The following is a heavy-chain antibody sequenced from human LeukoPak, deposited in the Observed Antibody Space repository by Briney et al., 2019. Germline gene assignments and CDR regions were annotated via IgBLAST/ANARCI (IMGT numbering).Heavy chain of an antibody. Sequence: GESLKISCKGSGYSFTTYWIGWVRQMPGKGLEWMGIIYPDDSDTRYSPSFQGQFTISADKSVRTAYLQWSSLKASDTAMYYCARPNITSYYDSRGYDAFDVWGQGTMVIVSS. D-gene: IGHD3-22*01. V-gene: IGHV5-51*01. CDR3: ARPNITSYYDSRGYDAFDV. CDR2: IYPDDSDT. J-gene: IGHJ3*01. CDR1: GYSFTTYW.